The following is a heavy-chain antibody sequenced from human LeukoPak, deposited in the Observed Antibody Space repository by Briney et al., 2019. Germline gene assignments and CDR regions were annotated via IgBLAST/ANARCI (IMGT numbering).Heavy chain of an antibody. Sequence: PSETLSLTCTVSGGSISSSSSYWGWIRQPPGKGLEWIGHIFHSGRTSYNPSLMSRVTISVDTSKNQFSLKLSSVTAADTAVYYCARVSWFPGTSYYYMDVWGKGTTVTVSS. V-gene: IGHV4-39*07. D-gene: IGHD1-1*01. CDR1: GGSISSSSSY. J-gene: IGHJ6*03. CDR2: IFHSGRT. CDR3: ARVSWFPGTSYYYMDV.